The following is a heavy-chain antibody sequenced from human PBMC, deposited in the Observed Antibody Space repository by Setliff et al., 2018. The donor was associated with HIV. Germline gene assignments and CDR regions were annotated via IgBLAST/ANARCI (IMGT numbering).Heavy chain of an antibody. CDR1: GYSFTFYG. CDR2: VSVYNGNT. Sequence: RASVKVSCKASGYSFTFYGLHWVRQAPGQGLEWMGWVSVYNGNTKYAENFQDRLTLTTDASTGTGFMELRGLRSDDTAVYYCATPGVGAGAFDIWGRGTMVTVS. J-gene: IGHJ3*02. D-gene: IGHD3-10*01. V-gene: IGHV1-18*04. CDR3: ATPGVGAGAFDI.